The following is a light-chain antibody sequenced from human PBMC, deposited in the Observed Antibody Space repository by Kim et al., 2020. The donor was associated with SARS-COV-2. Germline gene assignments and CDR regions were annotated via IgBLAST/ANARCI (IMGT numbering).Light chain of an antibody. CDR3: QKYNNVPQP. CDR1: HDINNY. V-gene: IGKV1-27*01. CDR2: GAT. J-gene: IGKJ4*01. Sequence: DIQMTQSPSSLSASVGDRVTISCRASHDINNYLAWFQQKPGKVPRLLIYGATTLHSGVPSRFSGGRSGTDFTLTISSLQPEDVATYYCQKYNNVPQPFGGGTKLEI.